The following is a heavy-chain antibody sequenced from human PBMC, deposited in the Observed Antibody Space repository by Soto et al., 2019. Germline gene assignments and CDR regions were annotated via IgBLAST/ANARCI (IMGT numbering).Heavy chain of an antibody. CDR3: ARVSRYFDWSEDYYYYYGMDV. CDR1: GGSISSSNW. Sequence: PSETLSLTCAVSGGSISSSNWWSWVRQPPGKGLEWIGEIYHSGSTNYNPSLKSRVTISVDKSKNQFSLKLSSVTAADTAVYYCARVSRYFDWSEDYYYYYGMDVWGQGTTVTVSS. J-gene: IGHJ6*02. CDR2: IYHSGST. V-gene: IGHV4-4*02. D-gene: IGHD3-9*01.